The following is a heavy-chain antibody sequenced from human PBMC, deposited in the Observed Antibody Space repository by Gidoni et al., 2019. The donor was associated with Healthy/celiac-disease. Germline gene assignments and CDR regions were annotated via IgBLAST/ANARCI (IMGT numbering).Heavy chain of an antibody. CDR2: INHSGST. CDR1: GGSFSGYY. V-gene: IGHV4-34*01. Sequence: QVQLQQWGAGLLTPSEPLSLTCAVYGGSFSGYYWSWIRQPPGKGLEWIGEINHSGSTNYNPSLKSRVTISVDTSNNQFSLKLSSVTAADTAVYYCARGIAGATSSYYYYYYMDVWGKGTTVTVSS. D-gene: IGHD1-26*01. CDR3: ARGIAGATSSYYYYYYMDV. J-gene: IGHJ6*03.